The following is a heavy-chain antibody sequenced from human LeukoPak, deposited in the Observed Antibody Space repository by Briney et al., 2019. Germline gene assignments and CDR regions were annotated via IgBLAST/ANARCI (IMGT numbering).Heavy chain of an antibody. Sequence: SVKVSCKASGGTFSSYAISWVRQAPGPGLEWMGRIIPILGIANYAQKFQGRVTITADKSTSTAYMELSSLRSEDTAVYYCARVGTMVRGVWFDPWGQGTLVTVSS. CDR3: ARVGTMVRGVWFDP. J-gene: IGHJ5*02. V-gene: IGHV1-69*04. D-gene: IGHD3-10*01. CDR1: GGTFSSYA. CDR2: IIPILGIA.